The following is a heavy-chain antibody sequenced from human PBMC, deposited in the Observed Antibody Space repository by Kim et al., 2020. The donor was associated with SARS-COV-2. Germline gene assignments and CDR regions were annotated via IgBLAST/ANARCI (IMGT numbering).Heavy chain of an antibody. Sequence: SETLSLTCAVSGGSISSSNWWSWVRQPPGKGLEWIGGIYHSGSTNYNPSLKRRVTISVDKSTNQFSLKLSSVTAADTSVYYCARDLRKDGMDFWGQGTTVTVSS. CDR1: GGSISSSNW. CDR2: IYHSGST. CDR3: ARDLRKDGMDF. V-gene: IGHV4-4*02. J-gene: IGHJ6*02.